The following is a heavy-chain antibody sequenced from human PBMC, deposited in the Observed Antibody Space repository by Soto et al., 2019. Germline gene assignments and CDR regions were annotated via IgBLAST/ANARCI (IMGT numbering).Heavy chain of an antibody. D-gene: IGHD3-9*01. CDR3: ARDSLTATPDEYYYYGMDV. CDR2: ISYDGSNK. J-gene: IGHJ6*02. Sequence: PGGSLRLSCAASGFTFSSYAMHWVRQAPGKGLEWVAVISYDGSNKYYADSVKGRFTISRDNSKNTLYLQMNSLRAEDTAVYYCARDSLTATPDEYYYYGMDVWGQGTTVTVSS. V-gene: IGHV3-30-3*01. CDR1: GFTFSSYA.